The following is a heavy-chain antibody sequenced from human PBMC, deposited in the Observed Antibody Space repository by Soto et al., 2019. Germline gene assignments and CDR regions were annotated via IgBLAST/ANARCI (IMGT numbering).Heavy chain of an antibody. V-gene: IGHV3-21*01. CDR1: GFTFSSYS. Sequence: EVQLVESGGGLVKPGGSLRLSCVDSGFTFSSYSMNWVRQAPGKGLEWVSSISAYSSPIFYADSVKGRFTISRDNAKNSQYLQMNSLSAGDTAVYYCARGGRGYTRGDVFDIWGQGTMVTVSS. D-gene: IGHD2-2*02. CDR2: ISAYSSPI. J-gene: IGHJ3*02. CDR3: ARGGRGYTRGDVFDI.